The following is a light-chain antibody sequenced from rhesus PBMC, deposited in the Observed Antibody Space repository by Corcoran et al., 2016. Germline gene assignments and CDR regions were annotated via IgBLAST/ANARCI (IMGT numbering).Light chain of an antibody. CDR2: AAS. J-gene: IGKJ1*01. CDR3: QQGYNTPWT. CDR1: QGISSW. V-gene: IGKV1-18*01. Sequence: DIQMTQSPSSLSASVGDKVTITCRASQGISSWLAWYQQKPGKAPKLLIYAASSLQSGVPSRCSGSGSVTDYTLTISSLQPEDVATYYCQQGYNTPWTFGQGTKVEIK.